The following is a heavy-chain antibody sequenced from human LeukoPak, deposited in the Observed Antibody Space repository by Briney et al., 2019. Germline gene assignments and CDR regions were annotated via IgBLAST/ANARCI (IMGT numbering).Heavy chain of an antibody. Sequence: GGSLRLSCAASEFTFSSYAMSWVRQAPGKGLEWVSAISGSGGSTYYADTVKGRFTISRDNSQNTLYLQMNSLRAEDTAVYYCAKESCSSPSCAAPGGWFDPWGQGTLVTVSS. CDR3: AKESCSSPSCAAPGGWFDP. J-gene: IGHJ5*02. CDR2: ISGSGGST. D-gene: IGHD2-2*01. CDR1: EFTFSSYA. V-gene: IGHV3-23*01.